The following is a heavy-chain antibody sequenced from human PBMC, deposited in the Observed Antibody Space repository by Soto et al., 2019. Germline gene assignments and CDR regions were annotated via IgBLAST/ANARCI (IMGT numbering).Heavy chain of an antibody. D-gene: IGHD2-2*01. V-gene: IGHV3-48*01. CDR1: GFTFSSYS. CDR2: ISSSSSTI. Sequence: GGSLRLSCAASGFTFSSYSMNWVRQAPGKGLEWVSYISSSSSTIYYADSVKGRFTISRDNAKNSLYLQMNSLRAEDTAVYYCARFETAAMSDWFDPWGQGTLVTVSS. J-gene: IGHJ5*02. CDR3: ARFETAAMSDWFDP.